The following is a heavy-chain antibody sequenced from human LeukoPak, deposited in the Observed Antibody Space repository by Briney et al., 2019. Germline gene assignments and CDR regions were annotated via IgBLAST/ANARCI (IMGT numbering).Heavy chain of an antibody. D-gene: IGHD4-17*01. CDR3: ARGLDGDYF. V-gene: IGHV3-74*01. Sequence: GGSLRLSCAASGFTFSSYGMHWVRQAPGKGLVWVSRINTDGSSTSYADSVKGRFTISRDNAKNTLYLQVNSLRDEDTAVYYCARGLDGDYFWGQGTLVTVSS. CDR1: GFTFSSYG. J-gene: IGHJ4*02. CDR2: INTDGSST.